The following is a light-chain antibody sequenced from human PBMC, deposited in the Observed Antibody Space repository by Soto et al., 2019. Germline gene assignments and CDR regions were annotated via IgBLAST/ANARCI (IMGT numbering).Light chain of an antibody. J-gene: IGLJ2*01. CDR1: SGHSSYI. Sequence: QPVLTQSSSASASLGSSVKLTCTLSSGHSSYIIAWHQQQPGKAPRYLMKLEGSGSYNKGSGVPDRFSGSSSGADRYLTISNLRFEDEADYYCETWDSKTRVFGGGTKMTVL. CDR2: LEGSGSY. CDR3: ETWDSKTRV. V-gene: IGLV4-60*02.